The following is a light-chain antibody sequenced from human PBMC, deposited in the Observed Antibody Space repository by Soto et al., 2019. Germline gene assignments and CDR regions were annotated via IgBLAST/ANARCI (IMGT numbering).Light chain of an antibody. CDR1: QGIRNY. Sequence: DIQMTQSPTSLSASVGDRVTITCRASQGIRNYVAWYQQIPGKAPKLLIYAASTLQSGVPSRFSGSGSGTDFTLTINGLQHEDVANYSCQQYSSVPVFGPGTKVEIK. CDR3: QQYSSVPV. J-gene: IGKJ3*01. V-gene: IGKV1-27*01. CDR2: AAS.